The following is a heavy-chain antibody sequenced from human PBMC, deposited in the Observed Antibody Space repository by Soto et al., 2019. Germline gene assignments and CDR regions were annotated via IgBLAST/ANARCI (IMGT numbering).Heavy chain of an antibody. D-gene: IGHD3-3*01. Sequence: QVQLVQSGAEVKRPGASVKVSCQASGYAFSAYYIHWVRQAPGQGLEWMGWVNPHTGDSKYTEIFKGRVTLTSDTSTNTSYMDLTSLTSADTAVYYCARLHGARSNVFRSAFPLDFWGQGTLVAVSS. J-gene: IGHJ4*01. CDR2: VNPHTGDS. V-gene: IGHV1-2*02. CDR3: ARLHGARSNVFRSAFPLDF. CDR1: GYAFSAYY.